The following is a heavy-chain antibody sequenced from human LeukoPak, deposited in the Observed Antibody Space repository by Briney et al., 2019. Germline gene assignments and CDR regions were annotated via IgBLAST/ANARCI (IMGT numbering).Heavy chain of an antibody. V-gene: IGHV4-39*07. Sequence: SETLSLTCTVSGGSISSSSYYWGWVRQPPGTGLEWIGSIYYSGSTYYNPSLKSRVTISVDTSKNQFSLKLSSVTAADTAVYYCARDLSPQENDAFDIWGQGTMVTVSS. D-gene: IGHD3-16*02. J-gene: IGHJ3*02. CDR1: GGSISSSSYY. CDR3: ARDLSPQENDAFDI. CDR2: IYYSGST.